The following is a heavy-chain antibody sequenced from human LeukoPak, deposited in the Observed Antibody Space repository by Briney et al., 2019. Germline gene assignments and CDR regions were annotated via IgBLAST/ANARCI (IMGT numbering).Heavy chain of an antibody. Sequence: GGSLRLSCAASGFTFSSYAMSWVRQAPGKGLEWVSVISGSGGSTYYADSVKGRFTISRDNSKNTLYLQMNSLRAENTAVYYCAKPGGSYTYYFDYWGQGTLVTVSS. J-gene: IGHJ4*02. CDR2: ISGSGGST. V-gene: IGHV3-23*01. D-gene: IGHD1-26*01. CDR1: GFTFSSYA. CDR3: AKPGGSYTYYFDY.